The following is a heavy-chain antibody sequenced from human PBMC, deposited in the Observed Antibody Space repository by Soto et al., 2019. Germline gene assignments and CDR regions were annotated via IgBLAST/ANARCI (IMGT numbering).Heavy chain of an antibody. J-gene: IGHJ4*02. CDR2: INHSGNT. V-gene: IGHV4-34*02. Sequence: QVQLQQWGAGLLKPSETLSLTCAVYGGSFSGYYWSWIRQSPGKGLEWIGEINHSGNTNQNPSLKSRVTISVDTSKNQFSLKLRSLTAADTALYYCARGFAMIITVQGDTPDKYYFDSWGQGTLVTVSS. CDR3: ARGFAMIITVQGDTPDKYYFDS. D-gene: IGHD3-22*01. CDR1: GGSFSGYY.